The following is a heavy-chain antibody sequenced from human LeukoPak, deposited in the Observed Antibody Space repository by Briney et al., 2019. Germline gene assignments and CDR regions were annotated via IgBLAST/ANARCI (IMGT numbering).Heavy chain of an antibody. CDR2: INPDSGDI. J-gene: IGHJ3*02. CDR3: ARWPGDDWNYLPRAFDI. D-gene: IGHD1-7*01. V-gene: IGHV1-2*02. Sequence: PGASVKVSCKASGYTFSGYYMHWVRQAPGQGLEWMGWINPDSGDINYAQKFQGRVTMTRDTSISTAYMELTRLRSDDTAVYYCARWPGDDWNYLPRAFDIWGQGTMVTVSS. CDR1: GYTFSGYY.